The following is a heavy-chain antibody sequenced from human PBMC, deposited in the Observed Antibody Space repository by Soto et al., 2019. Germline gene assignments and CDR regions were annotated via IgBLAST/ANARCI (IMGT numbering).Heavy chain of an antibody. CDR3: ARGRYGAY. D-gene: IGHD1-1*01. CDR2: ISAHNGNT. V-gene: IGHV1-18*01. Sequence: QVHLVQSGAEVKKPGASVKVSCKGSGYGFTTYGITWVRQAPGQGLEWMAWISAHNGNTNYAQKHKGRVTVTIDTATRTAYMELRSLSSDDTAVYYCARGRYGAYWGQGALVTVSS. CDR1: GYGFTTYG. J-gene: IGHJ4*02.